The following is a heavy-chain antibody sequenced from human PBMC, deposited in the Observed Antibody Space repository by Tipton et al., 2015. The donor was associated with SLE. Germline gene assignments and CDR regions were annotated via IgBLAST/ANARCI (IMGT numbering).Heavy chain of an antibody. D-gene: IGHD2-2*01. Sequence: QLVQSGAEVKKPGASVKVSCKASGYTFSGYYMHWVRQAPGQGLEWMGRINPTSGGTDFARRFQGRVTMTTDTSISTAYMELSRLRYDDTAVYYCARDLYCSSELCYPNWFDPWGQGTLVSASS. CDR3: ARDLYCSSELCYPNWFDP. V-gene: IGHV1-2*06. CDR2: INPTSGGT. CDR1: GYTFSGYY. J-gene: IGHJ5*02.